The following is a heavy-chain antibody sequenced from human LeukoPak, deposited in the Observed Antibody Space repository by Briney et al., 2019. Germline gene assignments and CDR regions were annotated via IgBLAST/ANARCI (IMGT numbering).Heavy chain of an antibody. D-gene: IGHD2-2*01. Sequence: GGSLRLSCAASGFAFSSYAMHWVRRAPGKGLEWVAVTSYDGSNKFYAGSVKGRFTISRDNSKKTLYLQMNSLRAEDTAVYYCARDWRYCSSSSCLAMDVWGQGTTVTVSS. CDR2: TSYDGSNK. CDR3: ARDWRYCSSSSCLAMDV. V-gene: IGHV3-30*04. CDR1: GFAFSSYA. J-gene: IGHJ6*02.